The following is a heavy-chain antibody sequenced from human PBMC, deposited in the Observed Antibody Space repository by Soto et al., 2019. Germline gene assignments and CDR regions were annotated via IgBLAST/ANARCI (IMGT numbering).Heavy chain of an antibody. Sequence: EVQLVESGGGLVQPGGSLRLSCAASGFTFTDYWIHWVRQVPGKGLVWVSRIKSDETTTGYADSVKGRFTISRDNAKNTVYLQMSSLRAGDTAVYYSARGLYRAYGQDFWGQGILVTVSS. V-gene: IGHV3-74*01. J-gene: IGHJ4*02. CDR2: IKSDETTT. D-gene: IGHD5-12*01. CDR1: GFTFTDYW. CDR3: ARGLYRAYGQDF.